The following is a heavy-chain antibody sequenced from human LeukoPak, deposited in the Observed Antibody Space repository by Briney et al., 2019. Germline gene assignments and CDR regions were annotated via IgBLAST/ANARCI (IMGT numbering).Heavy chain of an antibody. V-gene: IGHV3-66*04. CDR3: ARLPAYCSSTSCYYDY. Sequence: GGSLRLSCAASGFTVSSNYMSWVRQAPGKGLEWVSVIYSGGSTYYADSVKGRFTISRDNAKSSLYLQMNSLRAEDTAVYYCARLPAYCSSTSCYYDYWGQGTLVTVSS. D-gene: IGHD2-2*01. CDR1: GFTVSSNY. CDR2: IYSGGST. J-gene: IGHJ4*02.